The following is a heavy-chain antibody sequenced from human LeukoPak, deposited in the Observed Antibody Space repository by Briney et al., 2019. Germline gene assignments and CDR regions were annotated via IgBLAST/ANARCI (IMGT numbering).Heavy chain of an antibody. CDR3: AVPGIAAAGIISDY. CDR2: ISAYNGNT. D-gene: IGHD6-13*01. Sequence: ASVKVSCKASGYTFTSYGISWVRQAPGQGLEWMGWISAYNGNTNYAQKLQGRVTITTDTSTSTAYMELRSLRSDDTAVDYCAVPGIAAAGIISDYWGQGTLVTVSS. J-gene: IGHJ4*02. CDR1: GYTFTSYG. V-gene: IGHV1-18*01.